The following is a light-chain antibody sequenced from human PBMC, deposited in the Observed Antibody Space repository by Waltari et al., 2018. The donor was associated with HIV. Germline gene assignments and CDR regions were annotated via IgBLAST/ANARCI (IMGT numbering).Light chain of an antibody. J-gene: IGKJ2*01. CDR2: RAS. CDR3: QQYKKYFT. V-gene: IGKV1-5*03. CDR1: ESVSGW. Sequence: DIQMTQSPSTLSSSVGDRVTITCRANESVSGWLAWYQHKPGKAPKLLIYRASRLQSGVPSRFSGSGSENEFTLTISSLQPDDFATYYCQQYKKYFTFGQGTKLDIK.